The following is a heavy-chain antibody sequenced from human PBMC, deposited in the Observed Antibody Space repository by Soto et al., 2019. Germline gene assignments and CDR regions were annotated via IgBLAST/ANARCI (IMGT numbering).Heavy chain of an antibody. Sequence: GGSLRLSCAASGFTLSSYAMSWVRQAPGKGLEWVSAISGSGGSTYYADSVKGRFTISRDDSKNTVYLQMNSLKTEDTAVYYCTTAVGAAGRADYWGPGALVTVSS. V-gene: IGHV3-23*01. CDR1: GFTLSSYA. D-gene: IGHD6-13*01. CDR3: TTAVGAAGRADY. CDR2: ISGSGGST. J-gene: IGHJ4*02.